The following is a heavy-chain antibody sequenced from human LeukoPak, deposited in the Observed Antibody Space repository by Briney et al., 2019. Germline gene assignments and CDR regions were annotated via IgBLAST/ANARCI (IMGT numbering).Heavy chain of an antibody. CDR1: GFTFSSYS. CDR3: ARDLRYFDWLLSHFDY. J-gene: IGHJ4*02. D-gene: IGHD3-9*01. Sequence: GGSLRLSCAASGFTFSSYSMNWVRQAPGKGLEWVANIKQDGSEKYYVDSVKGRFTISRDNAKNSLYLQMNSLRAEDTAVYYCARDLRYFDWLLSHFDYWGQGTLVTVSS. V-gene: IGHV3-7*01. CDR2: IKQDGSEK.